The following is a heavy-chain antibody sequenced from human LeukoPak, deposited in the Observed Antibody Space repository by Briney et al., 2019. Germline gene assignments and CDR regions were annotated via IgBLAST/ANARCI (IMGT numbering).Heavy chain of an antibody. Sequence: PGGSLRLSCAASGFTFSSYSMHWVRQAPGKGLEWVSAISSSSSNKYYADSVKGRFTISRDNAKNSLYLQMKSLRAEDTAVYYCAKDPTAGTHFDYWGQGTLVTVSS. CDR2: ISSSSSNK. CDR1: GFTFSSYS. CDR3: AKDPTAGTHFDY. D-gene: IGHD6-13*01. J-gene: IGHJ4*02. V-gene: IGHV3-21*04.